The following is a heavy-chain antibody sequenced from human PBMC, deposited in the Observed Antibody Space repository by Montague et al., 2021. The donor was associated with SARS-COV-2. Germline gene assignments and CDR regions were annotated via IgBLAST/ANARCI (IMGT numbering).Heavy chain of an antibody. CDR2: TYYRSKWYN. D-gene: IGHD6-13*01. J-gene: IGHJ4*02. CDR3: ARGGSWLYYFDY. V-gene: IGHV6-1*01. Sequence: CAISGDSVSSNRAAWNWIRRFPSRGLEWLGRTYYRSKWYNDYAVSVKSRITINPDTSKNQFSLQLNSVTPEDTAVYYCARGGSWLYYFDYWGQGTLVTVSS. CDR1: GDSVSSNRAA.